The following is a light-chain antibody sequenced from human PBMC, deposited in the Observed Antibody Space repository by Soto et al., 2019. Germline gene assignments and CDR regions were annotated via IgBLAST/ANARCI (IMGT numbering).Light chain of an antibody. Sequence: QSALTQPPSASGSPGQSVTISCTGTSSDVGDYNYVSWYQQHPGKAPKLMIYEVSKRPSGVPDRFSGSKSGNTASLTLSGLQAEDEADYYCSSYAGSNNWVVFGGGTKVTVL. J-gene: IGLJ2*01. CDR1: SSDVGDYNY. CDR2: EVS. CDR3: SSYAGSNNWVV. V-gene: IGLV2-8*01.